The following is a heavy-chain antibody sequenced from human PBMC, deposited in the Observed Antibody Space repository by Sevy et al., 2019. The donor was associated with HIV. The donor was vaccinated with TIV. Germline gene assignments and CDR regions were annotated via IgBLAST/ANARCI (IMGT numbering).Heavy chain of an antibody. CDR1: GFTFSTYA. CDR2: ISYSGGIT. Sequence: GGSLRLSCAASGFTFSTYAMTWVRQAPGKGLEWVSVISYSGGITYYADSVRGQFTISRDNSKNTLYLQMNSLRVEDTVVYYCAKDRVSGTYYTGDFDYWGQGTLVTVSS. V-gene: IGHV3-23*01. D-gene: IGHD3-10*01. CDR3: AKDRVSGTYYTGDFDY. J-gene: IGHJ4*02.